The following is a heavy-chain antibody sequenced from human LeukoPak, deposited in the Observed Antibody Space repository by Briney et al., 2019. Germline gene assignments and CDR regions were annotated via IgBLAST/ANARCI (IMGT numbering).Heavy chain of an antibody. V-gene: IGHV4-34*01. Sequence: SETLSLTCAVYGGSFSGYYWSWIRQPPGKGLEWIGEINHSGSTNYNPSLKSRVTISVDTSKNQFSLKLSSVTAADTAVYYCASDSAGWFDPWGQGTLVTVSS. CDR2: INHSGST. J-gene: IGHJ5*02. CDR1: GGSFSGYY. D-gene: IGHD2-21*02. CDR3: ASDSAGWFDP.